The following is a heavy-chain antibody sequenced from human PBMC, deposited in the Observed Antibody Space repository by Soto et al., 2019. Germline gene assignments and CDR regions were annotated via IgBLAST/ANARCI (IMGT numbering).Heavy chain of an antibody. V-gene: IGHV4-34*01. CDR1: GGSFSRYY. D-gene: IGHD3-3*01. Sequence: PSETLSLTCAVYGGSFSRYYWSWIPQPPGKGLEWIGEINHSGSTNYNPSPKNRVNISVDTSKNQFSLKLSSVTAADTAVDYCARGGDGYYGMDVWGQGTTVTVSS. CDR3: ARGGDGYYGMDV. CDR2: INHSGST. J-gene: IGHJ6*02.